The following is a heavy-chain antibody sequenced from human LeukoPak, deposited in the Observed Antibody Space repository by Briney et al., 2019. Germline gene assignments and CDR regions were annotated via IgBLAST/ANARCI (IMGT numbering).Heavy chain of an antibody. CDR3: ARQRRGYSYTTPFDY. Sequence: SETLSLTCTVSGGSISSSSYYWGWIRQPPGKGLEWIGSIYYSGSTYYNPSLKSRVTISVDTSKNQFSLKLSSVTAADTAVYYCARQRRGYSYTTPFDYWGQGTLVTVSS. CDR2: IYYSGST. V-gene: IGHV4-39*01. J-gene: IGHJ4*02. D-gene: IGHD5-18*01. CDR1: GGSISSSSYY.